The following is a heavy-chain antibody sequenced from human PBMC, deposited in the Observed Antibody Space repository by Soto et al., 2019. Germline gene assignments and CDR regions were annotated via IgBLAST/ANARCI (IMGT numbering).Heavy chain of an antibody. CDR3: ARGITMVRGVLLDAFDI. CDR2: INPNSGGT. J-gene: IGHJ3*02. V-gene: IGHV1-2*04. Sequence: QVQLVQSRAEVKKPGASVKVSCKASGYTFTGYYMHWVRQAPGQGLEWMGWINPNSGGTNYAQKFQGWVTMTRDTSISTAYMELSRLRSDDTAVYYCARGITMVRGVLLDAFDIWGQGTMVTVSS. CDR1: GYTFTGYY. D-gene: IGHD3-10*01.